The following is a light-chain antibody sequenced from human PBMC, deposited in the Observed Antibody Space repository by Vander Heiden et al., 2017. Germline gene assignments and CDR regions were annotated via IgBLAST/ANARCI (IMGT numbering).Light chain of an antibody. CDR2: AAS. J-gene: IGKJ2*01. V-gene: IGKV1-9*01. CDR3: QQRNSYLYT. Sequence: DIQFTHSPSFLSPSVGDRVTITCRASQGISSYLAWYQQKPGKAPKLLIYAASNLQSGVPSRFSGSGSGTEFTLTISSLQPEDFATYYCQQRNSYLYTFGQGTKLEIK. CDR1: QGISSY.